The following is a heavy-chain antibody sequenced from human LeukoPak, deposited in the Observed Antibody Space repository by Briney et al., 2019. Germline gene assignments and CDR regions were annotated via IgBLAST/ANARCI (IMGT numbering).Heavy chain of an antibody. J-gene: IGHJ4*02. CDR1: GYTFTSYD. CDR3: ARSRLHDYGDYDN. V-gene: IGHV1-8*01. Sequence: ASVKVSCKASGYTFTSYDINWVRQATGQGLEWMGWMNPNSGNTGYAQKFQGRVTMTRNTSISTAYMELSSLRSEDTAVYYCARSRLHDYGDYDNWGQGTLVTVSS. CDR2: MNPNSGNT. D-gene: IGHD4-17*01.